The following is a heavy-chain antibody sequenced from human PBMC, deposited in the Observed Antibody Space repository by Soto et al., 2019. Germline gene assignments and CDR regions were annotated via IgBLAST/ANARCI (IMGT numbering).Heavy chain of an antibody. Sequence: QITLKESGPTLVKPTQTLTLTCTFSGFSLSTSGVGVAWIRQPPGKALEWLALIYWDDDKRYRPSLETRLTGTKDTSNTQVVLSMTNMDSVDTATYYCAYLPCSGGSCYWFSYSGMDVWGQGTTVTVSS. V-gene: IGHV2-5*02. CDR3: AYLPCSGGSCYWFSYSGMDV. CDR1: GFSLSTSGVG. D-gene: IGHD2-15*01. CDR2: IYWDDDK. J-gene: IGHJ6*02.